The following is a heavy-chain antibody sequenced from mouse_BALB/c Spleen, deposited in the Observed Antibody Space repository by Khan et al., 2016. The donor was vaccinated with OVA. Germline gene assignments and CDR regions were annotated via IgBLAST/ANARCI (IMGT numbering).Heavy chain of an antibody. D-gene: IGHD2-10*01. CDR1: GFSLTGYG. Sequence: QVRLQQSGPGPVAPSQSLSITCTVSGFSLTGYGVNWVRQPPGKGLEWLGMIWGDGSTDYNSALNSRLSISKENSTSHVFLKMNSLQTDDTARYYCASAYYANYREAMDYWGQGTSLTVSS. J-gene: IGHJ4*01. CDR3: ASAYYANYREAMDY. CDR2: IWGDGST. V-gene: IGHV2-6-7*01.